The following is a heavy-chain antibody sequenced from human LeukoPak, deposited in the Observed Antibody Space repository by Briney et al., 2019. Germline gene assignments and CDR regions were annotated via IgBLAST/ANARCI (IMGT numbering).Heavy chain of an antibody. J-gene: IGHJ4*02. D-gene: IGHD2-2*01. CDR2: INRGGST. CDR1: GGSLSGYY. Sequence: SETLSLTCAVYGGSLSGYYWSWIRQSPGKGLEWIGEINRGGSTNYNPSLKSRVTISVDTSKNQFSLKLSPVTAADTAVYYCARVGYCRSTSCYVPLDYWGQGTLVTVSS. CDR3: ARVGYCRSTSCYVPLDY. V-gene: IGHV4-34*01.